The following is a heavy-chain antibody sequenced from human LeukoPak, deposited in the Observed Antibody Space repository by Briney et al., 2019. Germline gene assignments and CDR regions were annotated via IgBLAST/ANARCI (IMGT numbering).Heavy chain of an antibody. V-gene: IGHV6-1*01. CDR3: ARGVFPALDI. D-gene: IGHD3-10*01. CDR1: GDSVSSNSVT. Sequence: SQTLSLTCDISGDSVSSNSVTWNWIRQSPSRGLEWLGRTYYRSKWFNDYAVSARSRITINPDTSKNQFSLQLNSVTPEDTAVYYCARGVFPALDIWGQGTMVTVSS. J-gene: IGHJ3*02. CDR2: TYYRSKWFN.